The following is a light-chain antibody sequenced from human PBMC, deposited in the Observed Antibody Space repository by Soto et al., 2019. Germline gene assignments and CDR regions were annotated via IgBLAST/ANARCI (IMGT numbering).Light chain of an antibody. Sequence: QSALTQPASVSGAPGQSITISCTGTSSDVGDYKYVSWYQNHPGKAPKALIYEVSNRPSDVSLRFSGSKSGTTAFLTISGLQAEDEADYSCSSFISSSTIVFGSGTKVTVL. CDR3: SSFISSSTIV. CDR1: SSDVGDYKY. J-gene: IGLJ1*01. V-gene: IGLV2-14*01. CDR2: EVS.